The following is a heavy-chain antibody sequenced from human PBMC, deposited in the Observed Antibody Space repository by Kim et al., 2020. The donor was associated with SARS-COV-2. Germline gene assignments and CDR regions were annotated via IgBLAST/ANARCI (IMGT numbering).Heavy chain of an antibody. CDR2: IYYSGST. Sequence: SETLSLTCTVSGGSISSSSYYWGWIRQPPGKGLEWIGSIYYSGSTYYNPSLKSRVTISVDTSKNQFSLKLSSVTAADTAVYYCARHLHEDDDFWSGYPIYYFDYWGQGTLVTVSS. V-gene: IGHV4-39*01. CDR1: GGSISSSSYY. J-gene: IGHJ4*02. CDR3: ARHLHEDDDFWSGYPIYYFDY. D-gene: IGHD3-3*01.